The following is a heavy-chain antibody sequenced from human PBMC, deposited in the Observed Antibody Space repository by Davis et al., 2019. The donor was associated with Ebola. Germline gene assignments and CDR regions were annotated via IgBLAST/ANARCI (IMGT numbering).Heavy chain of an antibody. CDR1: GFTFSSYA. V-gene: IGHV3-30-3*01. J-gene: IGHJ6*02. Sequence: GESLKTSCAASGFTFSSYAMHWVRQAPVKGLEWVAVISYDGSNKYYADSVKGRFTISRDNSKNTLYLQMNSLRAEDTAVYYCASGSSGWYYYYGMDVWGQGTTVTVSS. D-gene: IGHD6-19*01. CDR3: ASGSSGWYYYYGMDV. CDR2: ISYDGSNK.